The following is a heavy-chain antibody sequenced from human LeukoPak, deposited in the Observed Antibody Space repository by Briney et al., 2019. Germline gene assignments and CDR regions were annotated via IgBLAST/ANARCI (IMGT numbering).Heavy chain of an antibody. CDR1: GYTFTGYY. V-gene: IGHV1-2*02. Sequence: AAVKVSCKASGYTFTGYYIHCVRQAPGQGLEWMGWIYVYSAYRNYAQNFQGRVTMTRDTSISTAYMELSSMKSDDTAVYYCARDRNSGSPLDIWGQATMLTVRS. D-gene: IGHD6-6*01. CDR3: ARDRNSGSPLDI. J-gene: IGHJ3*02. CDR2: IYVYSAYR.